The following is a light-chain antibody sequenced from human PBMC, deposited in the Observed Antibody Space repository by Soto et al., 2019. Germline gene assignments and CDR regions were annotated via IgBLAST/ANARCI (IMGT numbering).Light chain of an antibody. CDR3: QQYNNWPPWT. Sequence: EIVMTQSPATLSVSPGERATLSCRASQSVSSNLAWYQQKPGQAPRLLIYGVSTRATGIPVRFSGSGSGTEFTLTISSLQSEDFAVYYCQQYNNWPPWTFGQGTKVDIK. J-gene: IGKJ1*01. CDR1: QSVSSN. V-gene: IGKV3-15*01. CDR2: GVS.